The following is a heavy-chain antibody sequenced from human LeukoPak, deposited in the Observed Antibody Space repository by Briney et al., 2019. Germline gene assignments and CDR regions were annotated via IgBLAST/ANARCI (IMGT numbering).Heavy chain of an antibody. J-gene: IGHJ3*02. CDR3: ARVGGMVGGAFDI. Sequence: PGGSLRLSCAASGFTFSSYEMNWVRQAPGKGLEWVSYISSSGSTIYYADSVKGRFTISRDNAKNSLYLQMNSLRAADTAVYYCARVGGMVGGAFDIWGQGTMVTVSS. V-gene: IGHV3-48*03. CDR1: GFTFSSYE. CDR2: ISSSGSTI. D-gene: IGHD2-15*01.